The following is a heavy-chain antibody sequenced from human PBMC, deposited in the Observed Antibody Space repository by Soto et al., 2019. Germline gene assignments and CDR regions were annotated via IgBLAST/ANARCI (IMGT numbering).Heavy chain of an antibody. Sequence: SETLSLTCTVSGGSISSSSYYWGWIRQPPGKGLEWIGSIYYSGSTYYNPSLKSRVTISVDTSKNQFSLKLSSVTAADTAVYYCARYDSSGYYYRYNWFDPWGQGTLVTVSS. J-gene: IGHJ5*02. V-gene: IGHV4-39*01. CDR2: IYYSGST. CDR1: GGSISSSSYY. CDR3: ARYDSSGYYYRYNWFDP. D-gene: IGHD3-22*01.